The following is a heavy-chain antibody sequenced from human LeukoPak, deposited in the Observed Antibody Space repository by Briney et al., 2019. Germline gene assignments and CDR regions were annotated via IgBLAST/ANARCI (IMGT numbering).Heavy chain of an antibody. J-gene: IGHJ4*02. V-gene: IGHV4-39*01. D-gene: IGHD4-17*01. CDR2: IYYSGST. CDR3: ARQNDYGDSLYYFDY. CDR1: GGSISSSSYY. Sequence: SETLSLTCTVSGGSISSSSYYWGWIRQPPGKGLEWVGSIYYSGSTYYNPSLKSRVTISVDTSKNQFPLKLSSVTPADTAVYYCARQNDYGDSLYYFDYWGQGTMVTVSS.